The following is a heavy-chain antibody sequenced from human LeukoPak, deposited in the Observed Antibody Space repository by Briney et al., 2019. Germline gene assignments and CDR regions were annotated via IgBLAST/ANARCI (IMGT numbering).Heavy chain of an antibody. CDR2: ISATTIYR. CDR1: GFTFSNYD. D-gene: IGHD5-24*01. J-gene: IGHJ4*02. V-gene: IGHV3-21*01. CDR3: ARIGLGRAAYNSFDY. Sequence: GGSLRLSCAASGFTFSNYDMTWVRQAPGKGLEWVSSISATTIYRFSAGSVRGRFTISRDNVENSLYLQMNDLRREDTAVYYCARIGLGRAAYNSFDYWGQGTLVIVSS.